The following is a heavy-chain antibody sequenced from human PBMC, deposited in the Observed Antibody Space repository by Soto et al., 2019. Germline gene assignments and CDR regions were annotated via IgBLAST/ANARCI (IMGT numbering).Heavy chain of an antibody. V-gene: IGHV4-34*01. D-gene: IGHD3-3*01. CDR3: ASLSGGRFLDKGDY. CDR2: INHVGSP. Sequence: QVQLHQWGAGLLKPSEILSLTCAVYNGSFMGYYWTWVRQPPGKGLEWIGEINHVGSPNYNPSLKSGVAISIDTSKQQFSLRLNSLTAADTAVYYCASLSGGRFLDKGDYWGQGIQVTVSS. CDR1: NGSFMGYY. J-gene: IGHJ4*02.